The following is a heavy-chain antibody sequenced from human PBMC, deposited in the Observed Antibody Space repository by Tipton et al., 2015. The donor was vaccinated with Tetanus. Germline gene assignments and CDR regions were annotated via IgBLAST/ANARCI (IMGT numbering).Heavy chain of an antibody. V-gene: IGHV1-46*04. CDR1: GYSFSDYY. CDR3: ARAQNYFGVLASFFDP. J-gene: IGHJ5*02. D-gene: IGHD3-3*01. CDR2: INPGHDSK. Sequence: QVQLVQSGPEVKKPGASVTVSCRASGYSFSDYYIHWMRQAPGQGPEWLGIINPGHDSKSYSRNLEGRLTLTRDTSTSTVYMELNSLRLDDTAVDYCARAQNYFGVLASFFDPWGQGTLVIVSS.